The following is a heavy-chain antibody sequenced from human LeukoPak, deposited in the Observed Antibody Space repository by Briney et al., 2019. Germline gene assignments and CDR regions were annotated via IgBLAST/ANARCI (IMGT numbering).Heavy chain of an antibody. V-gene: IGHV4-59*01. CDR3: ARSGWQGNVDY. Sequence: SETLSLTCTVSGGSISGYYWSWIRQPPGKGLGWIGYIYYSGSTNYNPSLRSRVTISIDTSKNQFSLKLSSVTAADTAVYYCARSGWQGNVDYWGQGTLVTVSS. CDR1: GGSISGYY. CDR2: IYYSGST. D-gene: IGHD6-19*01. J-gene: IGHJ4*02.